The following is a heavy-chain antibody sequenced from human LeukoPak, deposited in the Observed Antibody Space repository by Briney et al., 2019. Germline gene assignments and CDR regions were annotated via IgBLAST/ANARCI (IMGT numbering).Heavy chain of an antibody. J-gene: IGHJ4*02. Sequence: VASVKVSCKASGYTFSNFDLNWVRQATGQGLEWVGYMNPKSGYTAYAQKFQGRVTITRDTSISTLYMELSSLRSEDTAVYYCARASSSWYLLFDYWGQGTLVTVSS. CDR3: ARASSSWYLLFDY. CDR2: MNPKSGYT. V-gene: IGHV1-8*03. CDR1: GYTFSNFD. D-gene: IGHD6-13*01.